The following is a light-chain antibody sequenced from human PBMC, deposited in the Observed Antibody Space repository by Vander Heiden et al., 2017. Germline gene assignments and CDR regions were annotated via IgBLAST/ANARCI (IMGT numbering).Light chain of an antibody. CDR1: QDISNY. J-gene: IGKJ3*01. Sequence: DIQMTQSPSSRSASVGDRVTITCQASQDISNYLNWYQQKPGKAPKLLIYAASNLETGVPSRFSGSGSGTDFTFTISSLQPEDIATYYCQQYDNPPITFGPGTKVDIK. CDR3: QQYDNPPIT. CDR2: AAS. V-gene: IGKV1-33*01.